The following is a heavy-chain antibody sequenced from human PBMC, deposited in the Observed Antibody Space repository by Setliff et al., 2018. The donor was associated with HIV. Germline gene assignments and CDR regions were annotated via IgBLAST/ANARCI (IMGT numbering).Heavy chain of an antibody. CDR2: ISASKGNT. Sequence: ASVKVSCKASGYNFTSNGISWVRQAPGQGLEWMGRISASKGNTKYTQDFQGRVTMTTDTSTSTVYMELRSMRSDDTAVYYCARDQGFWSGFTYNYYMDVWGKGTTVTVSS. CDR3: ARDQGFWSGFTYNYYMDV. CDR1: GYNFTSNG. J-gene: IGHJ6*03. D-gene: IGHD3-3*01. V-gene: IGHV1-18*01.